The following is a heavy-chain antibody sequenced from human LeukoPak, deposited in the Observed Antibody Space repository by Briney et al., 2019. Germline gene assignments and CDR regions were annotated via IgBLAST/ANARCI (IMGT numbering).Heavy chain of an antibody. CDR2: ISGSGGST. V-gene: IGHV3-23*01. CDR1: GFTFSSYA. D-gene: IGHD1-26*01. CDR3: ARLSSGSYTGTFDY. Sequence: PGGSLRLSCAASGFTFSSYAMSWVRQAPGKGLEWVSAISGSGGSTYYADSVKGRFTISRDNAKNSLYLQMNSLRAEDTAVYYCARLSSGSYTGTFDYWGQGTLVTVSS. J-gene: IGHJ4*02.